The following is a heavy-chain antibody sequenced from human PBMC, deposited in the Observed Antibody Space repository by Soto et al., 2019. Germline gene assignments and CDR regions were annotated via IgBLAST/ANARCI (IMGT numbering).Heavy chain of an antibody. CDR3: AKEYRIAAPNWFDP. V-gene: IGHV3-30*18. J-gene: IGHJ5*02. CDR2: ISYDGSNK. Sequence: QPGGSLRLSCAASGFTFSSYGMHWVRQAPGKGLEWVAVISYDGSNKYYADSVKGRFTISRDNSKNTLYLQMNSLRAEDTAVYYCAKEYRIAAPNWFDPWGQGTLVTVSS. D-gene: IGHD6-6*01. CDR1: GFTFSSYG.